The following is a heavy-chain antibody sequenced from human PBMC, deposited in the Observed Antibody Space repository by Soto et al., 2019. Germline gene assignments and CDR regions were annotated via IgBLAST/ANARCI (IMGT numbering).Heavy chain of an antibody. CDR1: GFTFSSYG. Sequence: QVQLVESGGGVVQPGRSLRLSCAASGFTFSSYGMHWVRQAPGKGLEWVAVIWYDGSNKYYADSVKGRFTISRDNSKNTLYLQMNSLRAEDTAVYYCARDKADGYGMDVWGQGTTVTVSS. V-gene: IGHV3-33*01. CDR3: ARDKADGYGMDV. J-gene: IGHJ6*02. D-gene: IGHD6-25*01. CDR2: IWYDGSNK.